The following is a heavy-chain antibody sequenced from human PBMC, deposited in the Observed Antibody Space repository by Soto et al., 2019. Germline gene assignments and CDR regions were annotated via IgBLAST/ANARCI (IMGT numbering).Heavy chain of an antibody. CDR1: GFTFSSYA. J-gene: IGHJ5*02. D-gene: IGHD3-16*01. CDR3: VKYTVTEDLGES. CDR2: VSRARTYT. V-gene: IGHV3-23*01. Sequence: EVQLLESGGDVVRPGGSLRLSCAASGFTFSSYAMGWVRQAPGKGLEWVAGVSRARTYTFYADSVRGRFSISRDNSGDPVDLSLNALRGDDTAVYFCVKYTVTEDLGESWGQGTLVSVSS.